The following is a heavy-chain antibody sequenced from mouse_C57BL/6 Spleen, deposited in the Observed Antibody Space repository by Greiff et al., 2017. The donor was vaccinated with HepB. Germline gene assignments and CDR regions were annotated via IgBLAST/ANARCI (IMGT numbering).Heavy chain of an antibody. CDR3: ARQAVTEEDAMDY. V-gene: IGHV1-72*01. Sequence: VQLQQSGAELVKPGASVKLSCKASGYTFTSYWMHWVKQRPGRGLEWIGRIDPNSGGTKYNEKFKSKATLTVDKPSSTAYMHLSSLTSEDSAVYYCARQAVTEEDAMDYWGQGTSVTVSS. J-gene: IGHJ4*01. CDR1: GYTFTSYW. D-gene: IGHD2-2*01. CDR2: IDPNSGGT.